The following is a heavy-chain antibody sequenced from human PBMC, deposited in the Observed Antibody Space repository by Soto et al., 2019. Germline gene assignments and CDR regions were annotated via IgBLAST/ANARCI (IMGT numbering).Heavy chain of an antibody. D-gene: IGHD1-26*01. J-gene: IGHJ5*02. Sequence: SETLSLTCAVYGGSFSGYYWSWIRQPPGKGLEWIGEINHSGSTNYNPSLKSRVTISVDTSKNQFSLKLSSVTAADTAAYYCARVREPLTGGPWFYPWGQGTLVTVSS. CDR1: GGSFSGYY. V-gene: IGHV4-34*01. CDR3: ARVREPLTGGPWFYP. CDR2: INHSGST.